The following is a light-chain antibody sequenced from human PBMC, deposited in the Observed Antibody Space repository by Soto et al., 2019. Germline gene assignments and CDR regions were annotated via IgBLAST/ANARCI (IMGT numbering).Light chain of an antibody. J-gene: IGLJ1*01. CDR1: STDVGGYNY. CDR3: CSYASRDTLYA. Sequence: QSVLTQPRSVSRSPGQAVTISCTGTSTDVGGYNYVSWYQQHPGKVPKLMLYDVSKRPSGVPDRFSGSKSGNTASLTISGLQAVDEADYYCCSYASRDTLYAFGSGTKVTVL. V-gene: IGLV2-11*01. CDR2: DVS.